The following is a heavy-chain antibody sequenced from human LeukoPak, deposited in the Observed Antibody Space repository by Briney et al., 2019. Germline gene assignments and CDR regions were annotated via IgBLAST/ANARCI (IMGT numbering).Heavy chain of an antibody. CDR1: GYTFTGYY. Sequence: ASVKVSCKASGYTFTGYYMHWVRQAPGQGLEWMGWINPNSGGTNYAQKFQGRVTMTRDTSISTAYMELSRLRSDDTAVYYCARETHYYDSSGYRNYWYFDLWGRGTLVTVSS. J-gene: IGHJ2*01. V-gene: IGHV1-2*02. CDR2: INPNSGGT. CDR3: ARETHYYDSSGYRNYWYFDL. D-gene: IGHD3-22*01.